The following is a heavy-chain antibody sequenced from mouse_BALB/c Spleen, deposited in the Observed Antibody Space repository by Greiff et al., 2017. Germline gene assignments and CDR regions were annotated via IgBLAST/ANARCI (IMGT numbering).Heavy chain of an antibody. D-gene: IGHD2-14*01. Sequence: LVESGAELVKPGASVKLSCKASGYTFTSYYMYWVKQRPGQGLEWIGEINPSNGGTNFNEKFKSKATLTVDKSSSTAYMQLSSLTSEDSAVYYCTREYRYDWYFDVWGAGTTVTVSS. J-gene: IGHJ1*01. CDR3: TREYRYDWYFDV. CDR1: GYTFTSYY. V-gene: IGHV1S81*02. CDR2: INPSNGGT.